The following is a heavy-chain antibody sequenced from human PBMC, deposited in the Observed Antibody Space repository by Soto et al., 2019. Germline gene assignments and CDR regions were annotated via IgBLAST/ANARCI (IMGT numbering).Heavy chain of an antibody. D-gene: IGHD1-7*01. CDR3: ARLNAGTTYYYYGLDV. CDR2: IYYSGST. CDR1: GASISSSSYY. Sequence: SETLSLTCTVSGASISSSSYYWGWIRQPPGKGLEWIGSIYYSGSTYYNPSLKSRVTISVDTSKNQFSLKLSSVTAADTALYYCARLNAGTTYYYYGLDVWGQGTTVTVSS. J-gene: IGHJ6*02. V-gene: IGHV4-39*01.